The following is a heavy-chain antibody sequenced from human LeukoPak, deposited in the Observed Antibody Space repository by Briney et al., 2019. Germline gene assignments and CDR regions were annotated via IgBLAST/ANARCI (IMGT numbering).Heavy chain of an antibody. CDR2: MNPNSDNT. CDR1: EYTFTSYD. D-gene: IGHD6-13*01. CDR3: ARALLSSSSFDY. J-gene: IGHJ4*02. V-gene: IGHV1-8*01. Sequence: AASVKVSCKTSEYTFTSYDINWVRQATGQGLEWMGWMNPNSDNTGYAQQFQGRVTMTRNTSISTAYMELSSLRSEDTAVYYCARALLSSSSFDYWGQGTLVTVSS.